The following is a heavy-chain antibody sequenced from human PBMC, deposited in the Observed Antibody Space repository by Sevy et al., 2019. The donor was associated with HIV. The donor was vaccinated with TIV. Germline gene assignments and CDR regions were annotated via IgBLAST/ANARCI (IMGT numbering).Heavy chain of an antibody. D-gene: IGHD3-3*01. CDR3: ARDALLRFLEWLPQGMDV. CDR2: ISSSSSYI. CDR1: GFTFSSYS. Sequence: GGSLRLSCAASGFTFSSYSMNWVRQAPGKGLEWVSSISSSSSYIYYADSVKGRFTISRDNAKNTLYLQMNSLRAEDTAVYYCARDALLRFLEWLPQGMDVWGQGTTVTVSS. J-gene: IGHJ6*02. V-gene: IGHV3-21*01.